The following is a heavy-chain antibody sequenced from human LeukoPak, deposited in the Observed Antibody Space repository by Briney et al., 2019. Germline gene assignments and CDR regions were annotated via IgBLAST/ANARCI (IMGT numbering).Heavy chain of an antibody. Sequence: KPSETLSLICTVSGGSISSSSYYWGWIRQPPGKGLEWIGSIYYSGSTYYNPSLKSRVTISVDTSKNQFSLKLSSVTAADTAVYYCAIYDFWSDGTYYFDYWGQGTLVTVSS. CDR2: IYYSGST. CDR1: GGSISSSSYY. D-gene: IGHD3-3*01. J-gene: IGHJ4*02. V-gene: IGHV4-39*01. CDR3: AIYDFWSDGTYYFDY.